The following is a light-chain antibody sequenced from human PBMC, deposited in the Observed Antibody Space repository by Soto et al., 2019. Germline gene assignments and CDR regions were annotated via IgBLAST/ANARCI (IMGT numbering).Light chain of an antibody. V-gene: IGKV3D-15*01. Sequence: EIVMTQSPATLSVSPGERATLSCRASQSVRSKLAWYQHKPGQAPRLLIYDASTRATGIPARFSGSGSGTEFTLTISSLQSEDFGIYYCQHYNNWPPEVTFGPGTKVDIK. CDR2: DAS. CDR1: QSVRSK. J-gene: IGKJ3*01. CDR3: QHYNNWPPEVT.